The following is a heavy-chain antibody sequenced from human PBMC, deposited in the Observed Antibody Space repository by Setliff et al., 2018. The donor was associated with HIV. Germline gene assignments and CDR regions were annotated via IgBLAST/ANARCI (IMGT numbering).Heavy chain of an antibody. CDR2: IYDSGST. V-gene: IGHV4-39*02. CDR3: ARDWYYSSGYYYYGMDV. Sequence: SETLSLTCTVYGASISNSNSYWGWIRQPPGKRLEWLGSIYDSGSTSYNPSLSSRLTISVDTSKNQVSLRLSSATAADTAVYYCARDWYYSSGYYYYGMDVWGQGTTVTSP. J-gene: IGHJ6*02. D-gene: IGHD3-22*01. CDR1: GASISNSNSY.